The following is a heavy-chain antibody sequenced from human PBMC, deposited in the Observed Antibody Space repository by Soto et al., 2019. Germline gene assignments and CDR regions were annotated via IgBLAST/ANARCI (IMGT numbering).Heavy chain of an antibody. V-gene: IGHV4-34*01. CDR1: GGSFSGYY. J-gene: IGHJ5*02. D-gene: IGHD2-15*01. Sequence: SETLSLTCAVYGGSFSGYYWSWIRQPPGKGLEWIGEINHSGSTNYNPSLKSRVTISVDTSKNQFSLKLSSVTAADTAVYYCARQGVLKSRIFHWFDPWGQGTLVT. CDR2: INHSGST. CDR3: ARQGVLKSRIFHWFDP.